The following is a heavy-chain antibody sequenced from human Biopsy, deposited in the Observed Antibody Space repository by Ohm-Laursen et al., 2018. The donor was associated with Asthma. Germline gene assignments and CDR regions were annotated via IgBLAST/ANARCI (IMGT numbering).Heavy chain of an antibody. D-gene: IGHD2-2*01. J-gene: IGHJ4*02. V-gene: IGHV1-69*13. CDR2: INSVFGTT. CDR3: AREAGSCISRTCYSLDF. Sequence: SVKVSCKSLGGTFNTYVIGWVRQAPGQGLEWMGGINSVFGTTTYPQKLQDRVTITADDSTSTVYMELSSLRSEDTAVYYCAREAGSCISRTCYSLDFWGQGTLVTVSS. CDR1: GGTFNTYV.